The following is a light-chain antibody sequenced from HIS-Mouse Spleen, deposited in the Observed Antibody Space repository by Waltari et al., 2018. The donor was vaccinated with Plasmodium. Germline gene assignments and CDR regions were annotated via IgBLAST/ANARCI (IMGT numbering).Light chain of an antibody. CDR2: EDS. Sequence: SYELPQPPSVSVSPGQTARITCSGNALPKKYAYWYQQKSGQAPWLVIYEDSKRPSGIPERFSGSSSGTMATLTISGAQVEDEADYYCYSTDSSGNHRVFGGGTKLTVL. CDR3: YSTDSSGNHRV. CDR1: ALPKKY. V-gene: IGLV3-10*01. J-gene: IGLJ3*02.